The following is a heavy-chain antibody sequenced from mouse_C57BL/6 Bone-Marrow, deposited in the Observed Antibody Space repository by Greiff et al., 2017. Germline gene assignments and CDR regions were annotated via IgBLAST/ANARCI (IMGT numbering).Heavy chain of an antibody. V-gene: IGHV1-82*01. D-gene: IGHD2-2*01. Sequence: VHLQQSGPELVKPGASVKISCKASGYAFSSSWMNWVKQRPGKGLEWIGRIYPGDGDTNYNGKFKGKATLTADKSSSTAYMQLSSLTSEDSAIYFCARRGSTMVSAYYFDYWGQGTTLTVSS. CDR2: IYPGDGDT. CDR1: GYAFSSSW. CDR3: ARRGSTMVSAYYFDY. J-gene: IGHJ2*01.